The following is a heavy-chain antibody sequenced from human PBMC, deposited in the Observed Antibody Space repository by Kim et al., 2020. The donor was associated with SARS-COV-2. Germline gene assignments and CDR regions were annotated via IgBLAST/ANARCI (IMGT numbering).Heavy chain of an antibody. V-gene: IGHV4-39*01. CDR1: GGSISSSSYY. Sequence: SETLSLTCTVSGGSISSSSYYWGWIRQPPGKGLEWIGSIYYSGSTYYNPSLKSRVTISVDTSKNQFSLKLSSVTAADTAVYYCARHAGPAAFDIWGHGT. CDR2: IYYSGST. J-gene: IGHJ3*02. D-gene: IGHD6-13*01. CDR3: ARHAGPAAFDI.